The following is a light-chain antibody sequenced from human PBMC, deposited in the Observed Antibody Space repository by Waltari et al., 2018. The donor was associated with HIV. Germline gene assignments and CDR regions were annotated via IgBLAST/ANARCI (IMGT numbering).Light chain of an antibody. CDR1: RTILFDSNTKNY. J-gene: IGKJ1*01. CDR2: WAS. Sequence: DIVMTQSPDSLPVSLGERATINCKSSRTILFDSNTKNYLAWYQQKPGQPPKVLIYWASTRESGAPDRFSGSGSGTDFTLTISRLQPEDGAVYYCQQYFSTPPTFGQGTRVGI. CDR3: QQYFSTPPT. V-gene: IGKV4-1*01.